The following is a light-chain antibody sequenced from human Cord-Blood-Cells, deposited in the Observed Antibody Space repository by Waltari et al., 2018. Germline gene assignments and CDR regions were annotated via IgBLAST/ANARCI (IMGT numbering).Light chain of an antibody. CDR3: NSRDSSGNHVV. CDR2: GKN. V-gene: IGLV3-19*01. CDR1: SLRSYY. J-gene: IGLJ2*01. Sequence: SSELTQDPAVSVALGQPVRITCQGASLRSYYASWYQQKAGQAPVLVIYGKNNRPSGIPDRFSGSSSGNTASLTITGAQAEDEADYYCNSRDSSGNHVVFGGGTKLTVL.